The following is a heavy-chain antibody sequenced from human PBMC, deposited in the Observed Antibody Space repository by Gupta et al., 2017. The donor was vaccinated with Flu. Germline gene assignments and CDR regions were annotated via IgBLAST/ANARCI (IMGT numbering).Heavy chain of an antibody. CDR2: VSEDVREK. Sequence: PGKGLEWVAVVSEDVREKYYADSVKGRFTISRDNSKDTLYLQMNSLRPGDTAVYYCARDGSHTSGWYHAFDLWGQGTVVTVSS. D-gene: IGHD6-13*01. CDR3: ARDGSHTSGWYHAFDL. J-gene: IGHJ3*01. V-gene: IGHV3-30*03.